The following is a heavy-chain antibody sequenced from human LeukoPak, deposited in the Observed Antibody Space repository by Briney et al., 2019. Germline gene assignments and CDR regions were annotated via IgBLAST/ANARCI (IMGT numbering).Heavy chain of an antibody. D-gene: IGHD6-19*01. V-gene: IGHV4-59*01. Sequence: PSETLSLTCTVSGGSISSYYWSWIRQPPGKGLEWIGYTYYSGSTNYNPSLKSRVTISVDTSKNQFSLKLSSVTAADTAVYYCAREIAVAEYNWFDPWGQGTLVTVSS. CDR1: GGSISSYY. J-gene: IGHJ5*02. CDR3: AREIAVAEYNWFDP. CDR2: TYYSGST.